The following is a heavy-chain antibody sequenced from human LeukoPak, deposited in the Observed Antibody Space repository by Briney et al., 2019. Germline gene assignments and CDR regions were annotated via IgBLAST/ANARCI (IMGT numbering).Heavy chain of an antibody. V-gene: IGHV3-21*01. CDR3: ARDRYSSSWYYDY. CDR1: GFTFSSYS. J-gene: IGHJ4*02. CDR2: ISSSSSYI. Sequence: PGGSLRLSCAASGFTFSSYSMNWVRQAPGEGLEWVSSISSSSSYIYYADSVKGRFTISRDNAKNSLYLQMNSLRAEDTAVYYCARDRYSSSWYYDYWGQGTLVTVSS. D-gene: IGHD6-13*01.